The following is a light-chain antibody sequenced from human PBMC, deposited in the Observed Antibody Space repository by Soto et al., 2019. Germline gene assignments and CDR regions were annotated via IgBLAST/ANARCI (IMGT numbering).Light chain of an antibody. J-gene: IGKJ3*01. CDR3: QQSYSTPGIT. Sequence: DIQMTQSPSSLSASVGDRVTITCRASQSITRYLNWYQQKPGEAPNLLIYAASSLQSGVPSRFSGSGSGTDFTLTISSLQPEDFATYYCQQSYSTPGITFGPGTKVDIK. V-gene: IGKV1-39*01. CDR2: AAS. CDR1: QSITRY.